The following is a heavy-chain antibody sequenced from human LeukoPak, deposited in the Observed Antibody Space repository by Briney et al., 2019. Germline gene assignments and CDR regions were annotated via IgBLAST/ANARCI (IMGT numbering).Heavy chain of an antibody. J-gene: IGHJ4*02. D-gene: IGHD6-13*01. Sequence: ASVKVSCKASGGTFSSYAISWVRQAPGQGLEWMGWINPNSGGTNYAQKFQGRVSMTTDTSTSTVYMELRSLRSDDTAVYHCARALHSSSWPDFDYWGQGTLVTVSS. V-gene: IGHV1-18*01. CDR2: INPNSGGT. CDR3: ARALHSSSWPDFDY. CDR1: GGTFSSYA.